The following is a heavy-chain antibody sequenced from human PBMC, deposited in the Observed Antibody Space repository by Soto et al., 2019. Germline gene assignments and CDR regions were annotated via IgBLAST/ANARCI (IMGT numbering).Heavy chain of an antibody. D-gene: IGHD4-17*01. V-gene: IGHV3-30*18. J-gene: IGHJ5*02. Sequence: QVQLVESGGGVVQPGRSLRLSCAASGFTFDSYGMHWVRQAPGKGLEWVAVISSDGNNKYYADSVKGRFSIYRDNFNNILYLQMSSRRVEDTAVYYCVKDLLQNTGTTCGSWGQGTLVTVSS. CDR3: VKDLLQNTGTTCGS. CDR1: GFTFDSYG. CDR2: ISSDGNNK.